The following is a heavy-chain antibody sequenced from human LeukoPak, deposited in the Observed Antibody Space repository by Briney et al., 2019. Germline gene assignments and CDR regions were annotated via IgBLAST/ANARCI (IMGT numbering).Heavy chain of an antibody. J-gene: IGHJ4*02. CDR3: EGESFLNYAHDY. CDR1: GYTFTSYG. Sequence: AASVKLSCKASGYTFTSYGISWVRQAPGQGLEWMGWISGYNGNTNYAQKLQGRVTMTTDISTSTAYMELRSLRADDTAVYYCEGESFLNYAHDYWGQGTLVTVSS. D-gene: IGHD4-11*01. CDR2: ISGYNGNT. V-gene: IGHV1-18*01.